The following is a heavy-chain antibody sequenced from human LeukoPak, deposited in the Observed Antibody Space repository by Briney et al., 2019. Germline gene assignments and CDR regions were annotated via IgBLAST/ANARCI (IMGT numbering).Heavy chain of an antibody. Sequence: GGSLRLSCAASGFTFSSHGMNWVRQAPGKGLEWVSGISPRGDITYYADSVKGRFTISRDNSKNTLYLEVISLTVEDTALYYCAKDDAWLQFGEWSQGTLVTVSS. CDR1: GFTFSSHG. J-gene: IGHJ4*02. D-gene: IGHD5-24*01. CDR2: ISPRGDIT. CDR3: AKDDAWLQFGE. V-gene: IGHV3-23*01.